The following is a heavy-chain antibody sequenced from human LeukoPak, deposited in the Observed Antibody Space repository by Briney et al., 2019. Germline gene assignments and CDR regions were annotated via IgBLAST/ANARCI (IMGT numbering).Heavy chain of an antibody. D-gene: IGHD2-21*01. Sequence: PGGSLRLSCAASGFTFSSYGMHWVRQAPGKGLEWVAFIRYDGNDKQYADSVKGRFTISKDNSKNTLYLQMNSLRTEDTAVYYCAKDERVILTNMDVWGKGTTVTISS. J-gene: IGHJ6*03. CDR2: IRYDGNDK. V-gene: IGHV3-30*02. CDR3: AKDERVILTNMDV. CDR1: GFTFSSYG.